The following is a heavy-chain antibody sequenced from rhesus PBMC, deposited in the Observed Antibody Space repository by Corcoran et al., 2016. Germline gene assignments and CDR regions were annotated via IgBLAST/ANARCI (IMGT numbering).Heavy chain of an antibody. CDR2: INGNSGST. V-gene: IGHV4-80*01. J-gene: IGHJ4*01. CDR3: ARLPKMIVVTDY. CDR1: GASISSYW. D-gene: IGHD3-28*01. Sequence: QVQLQESGPGLVKPSETLSLTCAVSGASISSYWWSWIRQPPGKGLEWIGEINGNSGSTYYNPSLKRRVTISKDASKNQFSLKLSSVTAADTAVYYCARLPKMIVVTDYWGQGVLVTVSP.